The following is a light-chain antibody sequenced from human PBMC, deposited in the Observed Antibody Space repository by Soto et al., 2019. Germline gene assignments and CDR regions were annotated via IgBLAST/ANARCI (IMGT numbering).Light chain of an antibody. V-gene: IGKV3-15*01. Sequence: EIVMTQSPATLSVSPGERATLSCRASQNVSSNLAWYQQKPCQAPRLLIYGASTRATGLHARFSGSWSGSEFTLTISSLQSEDFAVYCCQQYNNWPLTFGPGTKVDIK. CDR3: QQYNNWPLT. CDR2: GAS. CDR1: QNVSSN. J-gene: IGKJ3*01.